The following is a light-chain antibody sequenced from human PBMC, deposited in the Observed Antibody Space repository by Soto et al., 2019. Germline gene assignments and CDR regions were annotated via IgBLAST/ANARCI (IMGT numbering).Light chain of an antibody. J-gene: IGKJ1*01. V-gene: IGKV3-15*01. CDR2: GAS. CDR3: QQYRSLPRT. CDR1: QDVMYD. Sequence: EIVLTQSPAALSVSPGGRATLSCRASQDVMYDLAWYQQKPGQAPRLLVYGASTRATDAPPRFRGSGSGRECSLTMSSLQSEDFATYYCQQYRSLPRTFGQGSRVEIK.